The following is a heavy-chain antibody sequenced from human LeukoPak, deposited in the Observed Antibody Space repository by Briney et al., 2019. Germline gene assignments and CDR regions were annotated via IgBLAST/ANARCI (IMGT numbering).Heavy chain of an antibody. CDR3: ARGDRRHSRRAYWFDP. D-gene: IGHD6-13*01. CDR1: GGSISSGDYY. J-gene: IGHJ5*02. CDR2: IYYSGST. V-gene: IGHV4-30-4*08. Sequence: SQTLSLTCTVSGGSISSGDYYWSWIRQPPGKGLEWIGYIYYSGSTYYNPSLKSRVTISVDTSKNQFSLKLSSVTAADTAVYYCARGDRRHSRRAYWFDPWGQGTLVTVSS.